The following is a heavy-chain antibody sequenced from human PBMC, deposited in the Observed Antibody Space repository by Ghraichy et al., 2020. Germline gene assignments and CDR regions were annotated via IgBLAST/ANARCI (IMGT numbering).Heavy chain of an antibody. CDR3: ARSPISMVRGVVRKNMDV. CDR2: INHSGST. CDR1: GGSFSGNY. Sequence: SETLSLTCAVYGGSFSGNYWSWIRQPPGKGLEWIGEINHSGSTNYNPSLKSRVTISVDTSKNQFSLKLSSVTAADTAVYYCARSPISMVRGVVRKNMDVWGKGTTVTVSS. V-gene: IGHV4-34*01. D-gene: IGHD3-10*01. J-gene: IGHJ6*04.